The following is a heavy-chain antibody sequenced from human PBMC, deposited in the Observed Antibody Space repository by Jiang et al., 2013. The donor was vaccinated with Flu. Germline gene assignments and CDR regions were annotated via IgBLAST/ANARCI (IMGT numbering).Heavy chain of an antibody. CDR3: STINSLWSTAVGDWILYFGL. D-gene: IGHD4-11*01. CDR2: IKSETDGGTT. J-gene: IGHJ4*02. V-gene: IGHV3-15*01. Sequence: WVGRIKSETDGGTTDYGAPVKGRFAISRDDSKNTLYLEMNSLTSEDTAVYYCSTINSLWSTAVGDWILYFGLWGQGTLVTVSS.